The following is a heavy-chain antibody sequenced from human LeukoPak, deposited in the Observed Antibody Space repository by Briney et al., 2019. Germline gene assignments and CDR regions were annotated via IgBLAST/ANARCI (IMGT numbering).Heavy chain of an antibody. CDR2: IYYSGST. CDR3: ARGNGDYATYGMDV. J-gene: IGHJ6*02. Sequence: PSETLSLTCTVSGGSISSYYWSWIRQPPGKGLEWIGYIYYSGSTIYNPSLKSRVTISVDTSKNQFSLKLRSVTAADTAVYYCARGNGDYATYGMDVWGQGTTVTVSS. D-gene: IGHD4-17*01. CDR1: GGSISSYY. V-gene: IGHV4-59*08.